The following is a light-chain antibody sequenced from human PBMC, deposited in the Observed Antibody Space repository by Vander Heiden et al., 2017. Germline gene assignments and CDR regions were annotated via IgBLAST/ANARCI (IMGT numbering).Light chain of an antibody. V-gene: IGKV3-11*01. J-gene: IGKJ2*01. CDR3: QQRSNCPTGGA. Sequence: TVFPQSPATLSFSPGERPTLSWSASQRVSSYLAWYQQQPGHAPRLLISCPSPTATDIPATFSGSGTGTDFTLTLTSLEPEDFEVYYCQQRSNCPTGGAFGPGTKVEIK. CDR2: CPS. CDR1: QRVSSY.